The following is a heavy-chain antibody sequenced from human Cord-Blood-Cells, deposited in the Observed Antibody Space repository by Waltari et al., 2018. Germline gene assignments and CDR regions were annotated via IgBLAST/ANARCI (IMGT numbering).Heavy chain of an antibody. J-gene: IGHJ2*01. CDR2: INPNSGGT. V-gene: IGHV1-2*02. Sequence: QVQLVQSGAEVKKPGASVKVSCKASGYTFTGYYMHWVRQAPGQGLEWIGWINPNSGGTNYAQKFQGRVTMTRDTSISTAYMELSRLRSDDTAVYYCAREQYDFWSGYQSWYFNLWGRGTLVTVSS. CDR1: GYTFTGYY. CDR3: AREQYDFWSGYQSWYFNL. D-gene: IGHD3-3*01.